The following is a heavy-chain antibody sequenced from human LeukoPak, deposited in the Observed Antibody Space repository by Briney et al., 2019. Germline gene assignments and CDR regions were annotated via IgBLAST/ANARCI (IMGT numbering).Heavy chain of an antibody. CDR1: GGTFNNYA. CDR3: ARSVDTAMVTPPGDYFDY. CDR2: VVPMFGIR. Sequence: VASVKVSCKTSGGTFNNYAISWVRQAPGQGLEWMGRVVPMFGIRNYPQTFRGRVNITADKATNTVYMELRSLRAEDTAIYYCARSVDTAMVTPPGDYFDYWGQGTLVTVSS. D-gene: IGHD5-18*01. V-gene: IGHV1-69*04. J-gene: IGHJ4*02.